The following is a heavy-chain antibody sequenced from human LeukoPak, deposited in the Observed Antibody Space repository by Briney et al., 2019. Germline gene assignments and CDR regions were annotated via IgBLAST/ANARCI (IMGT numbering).Heavy chain of an antibody. V-gene: IGHV3-9*01. J-gene: IGHJ3*02. CDR2: ISWNSGSI. CDR3: AKEGGGPYCGGDCYPGAFDI. Sequence: GGSLRLSCAASGFTFDDYAMHWVRQAPGKGLEWVSGISWNSGSIGYADSVKGRFTISRDNAKNSLYLQMNSLRAEDTALYYCAKEGGGPYCGGDCYPGAFDIWGQGTMVTVSS. CDR1: GFTFDDYA. D-gene: IGHD2-21*02.